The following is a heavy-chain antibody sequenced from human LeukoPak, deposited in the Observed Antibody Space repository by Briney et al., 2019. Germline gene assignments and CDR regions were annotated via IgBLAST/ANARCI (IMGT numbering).Heavy chain of an antibody. J-gene: IGHJ4*02. D-gene: IGHD6-19*01. Sequence: SETLSLTCAVSGVSFSSYYWSWIRQPAGKGLEWVGRIYSSGSTNYNPSLKSRVNISVDESKNQFSLKLSSVTAADTAVYYCASLMAVAGRDYWGQGTLVTVSS. CDR1: GVSFSSYY. V-gene: IGHV4-4*07. CDR3: ASLMAVAGRDY. CDR2: IYSSGST.